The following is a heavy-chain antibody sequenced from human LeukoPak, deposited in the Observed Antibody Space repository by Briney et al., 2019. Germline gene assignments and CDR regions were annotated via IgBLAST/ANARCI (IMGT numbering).Heavy chain of an antibody. CDR3: ARREAILWFGESYYFDY. V-gene: IGHV1-18*01. CDR1: GYTFTSYG. CDR2: ISAYNGNT. Sequence: ASVKVSCKASGYTFTSYGISWVRQAPGQGLEWMGWISAYNGNTNYVQKLQGRVTMTTDTSTSTAYMELRSLRSDDTAVYYCARREAILWFGESYYFDYWGQGTLVTVSS. D-gene: IGHD3-10*01. J-gene: IGHJ4*02.